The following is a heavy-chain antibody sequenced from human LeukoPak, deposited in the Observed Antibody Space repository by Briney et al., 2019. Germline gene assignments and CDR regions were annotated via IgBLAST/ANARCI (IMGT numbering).Heavy chain of an antibody. V-gene: IGHV4-59*01. CDR2: IYYSGST. J-gene: IGHJ3*02. Sequence: SETLSLTCTVSGGSISSYYWSWIRQPPGKGLEWIGYIYYSGSTNYSPSLKSRVTISVDTSKNQFSLKLSSVTAADTAVYYCARAGPSTADAFDIWGQGTMVTVSS. CDR1: GGSISSYY. D-gene: IGHD2-21*02. CDR3: ARAGPSTADAFDI.